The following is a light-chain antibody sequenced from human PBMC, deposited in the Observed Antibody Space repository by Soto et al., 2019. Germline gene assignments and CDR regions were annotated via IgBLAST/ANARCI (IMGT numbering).Light chain of an antibody. CDR3: QQRSKWL. Sequence: ENVLTQSPATLSLSPGETATLSCRASQSVGSYLAWYQQKPGQAPRLLIYDVSNRATGIPARFSGSGSGTDFTLTISSLVPEDFAIYYCQQRSKWLFGGGTKVEIK. J-gene: IGKJ4*01. CDR2: DVS. V-gene: IGKV3-11*01. CDR1: QSVGSY.